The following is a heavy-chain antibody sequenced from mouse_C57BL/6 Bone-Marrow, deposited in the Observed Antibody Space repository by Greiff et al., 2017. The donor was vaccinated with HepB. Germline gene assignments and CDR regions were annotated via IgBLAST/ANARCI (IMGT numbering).Heavy chain of an antibody. CDR2: IRNKANGYTT. Sequence: EVQVVESGGGLVQPGGSLSLSCAASGFTFTDYYMSWVRQPPWKALEWLGFIRNKANGYTTEYSASVKGRFTISRDNSSSILYLQMSALRSEDSATYYCARHRYCVCDGYSFDYWGQGTTLTVSS. J-gene: IGHJ2*01. D-gene: IGHD2-3*01. CDR3: ARHRYCVCDGYSFDY. CDR1: GFTFTDYY. V-gene: IGHV7-3*01.